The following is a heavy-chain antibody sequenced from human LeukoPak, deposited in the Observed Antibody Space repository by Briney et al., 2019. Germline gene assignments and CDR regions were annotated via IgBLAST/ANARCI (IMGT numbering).Heavy chain of an antibody. V-gene: IGHV3-48*01. Sequence: GRSLRLSCAASAFTFSRYSMNWVRQAPGKGLEWVSYISSISSTIYYADSVKGRFTISRDNAKNSLYLQMNSLRAEDTAVYYCARSETYGSGSYGDPFDYWGQGTLVTVSS. CDR1: AFTFSRYS. CDR2: ISSISSTI. CDR3: ARSETYGSGSYGDPFDY. D-gene: IGHD3-10*01. J-gene: IGHJ4*02.